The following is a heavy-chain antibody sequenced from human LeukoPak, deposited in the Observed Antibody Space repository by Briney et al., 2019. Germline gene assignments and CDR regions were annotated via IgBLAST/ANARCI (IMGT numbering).Heavy chain of an antibody. Sequence: SVKVSCKASGGTFSSYAISWVRQAPGQGLEWMGRIIPILDIANYAQKFQGRVTITADKSTSTAYMELSSLRSEDTAVYYCARDGYYDFWSGYGRNYYYGMDVWGQGTTVTVSS. CDR3: ARDGYYDFWSGYGRNYYYGMDV. D-gene: IGHD3-3*01. CDR1: GGTFSSYA. CDR2: IIPILDIA. V-gene: IGHV1-69*04. J-gene: IGHJ6*02.